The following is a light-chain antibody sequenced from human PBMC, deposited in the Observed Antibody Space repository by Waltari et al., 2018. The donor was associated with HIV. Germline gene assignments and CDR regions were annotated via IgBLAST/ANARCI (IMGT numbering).Light chain of an antibody. J-gene: IGKJ3*01. CDR2: GAS. CDR3: QQYGSSPFT. CDR1: QSVSSSY. Sequence: EIVLTQSPGTLSLSPGERATLSCRASQSVSSSYLAWYKQNPGQAPRLLIYGASSRATGIPDRFSGSGSGTDFTHTISRLEPEDFAVYYCQQYGSSPFTFGPGTKVDIK. V-gene: IGKV3-20*01.